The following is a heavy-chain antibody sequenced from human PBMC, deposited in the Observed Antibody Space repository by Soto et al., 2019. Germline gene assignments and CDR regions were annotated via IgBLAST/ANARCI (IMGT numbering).Heavy chain of an antibody. V-gene: IGHV2-26*01. J-gene: IGHJ4*02. CDR2: IFSNDEK. CDR3: ARIGEYYDILTGYPYYFDY. CDR1: GFSLSNARMG. Sequence: QVTLKESGPVLVKPTETLTLTCTVSGFSLSNARMGVSWIRQPPGKALEWLAHIFSNDEKSHSTSLKSRLTVSKETSKNQVVLTMTNMDPVDTATYYCARIGEYYDILTGYPYYFDYWGQGTLVTVSS. D-gene: IGHD3-9*01.